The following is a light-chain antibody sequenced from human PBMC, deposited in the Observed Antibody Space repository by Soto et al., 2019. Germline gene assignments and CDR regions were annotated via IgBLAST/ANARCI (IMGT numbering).Light chain of an antibody. V-gene: IGKV1-5*01. CDR2: DAS. CDR1: QSISSW. CDR3: QQDDHYSRT. J-gene: IGKJ4*01. Sequence: DIQMTQSPSTLSASVGDRVTITCRASQSISSWWARYQQKPGKAPKLLIYDASSLESGVPNRCSGSGSDPEFDLTINNLHPHDFATLHGQQDDHYSRTFGGGTKVEIK.